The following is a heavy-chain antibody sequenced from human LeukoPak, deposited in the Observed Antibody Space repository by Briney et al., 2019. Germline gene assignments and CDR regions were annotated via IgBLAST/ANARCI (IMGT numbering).Heavy chain of an antibody. CDR2: IYYSGST. D-gene: IGHD2-2*01. Sequence: KASETLSLTCAVYGGSFSGYYWSWIRQPPGKGLEWIGYIYYSGSTYYNPSLKSRVTISVDTSKNQFSLKLSSVTAADTAVYYCASHCSSTSCYRYYYYGMDVWGQGTTVTVSS. CDR3: ASHCSSTSCYRYYYYGMDV. CDR1: GGSFSGYY. J-gene: IGHJ6*02. V-gene: IGHV4-30-4*01.